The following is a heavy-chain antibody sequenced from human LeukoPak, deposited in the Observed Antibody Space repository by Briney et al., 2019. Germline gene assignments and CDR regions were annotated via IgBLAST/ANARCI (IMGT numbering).Heavy chain of an antibody. D-gene: IGHD3-10*01. J-gene: IGHJ4*02. CDR2: INPNSGGT. CDR3: ARERVWFGEPKLYTDY. V-gene: IGHV1-2*02. CDR1: GYTFTGYY. Sequence: AASVKVSCKASGYTFTGYYMHWVRQAPGQGLEWMGWINPNSGGTNYAQKFQGRVTMTRDTSISTAYMELSRLRSDDTAVYYCARERVWFGEPKLYTDYWGQGTLVTVSS.